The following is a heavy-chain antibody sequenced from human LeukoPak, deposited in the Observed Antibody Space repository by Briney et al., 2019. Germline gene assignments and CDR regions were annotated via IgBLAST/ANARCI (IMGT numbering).Heavy chain of an antibody. CDR3: ARDSGYDSSGYSRYAFDI. CDR1: GFTFSSYS. V-gene: IGHV3-21*01. Sequence: GGSLRLSCAASGFTFSSYSMNWVRQAPGKGLEWVSSISSSSSYIYYADSVKGRFTISRDNAKNSLYLQMNSLRAGDTAVYYCARDSGYDSSGYSRYAFDIWGQGTMVTVSS. J-gene: IGHJ3*02. CDR2: ISSSSSYI. D-gene: IGHD3-22*01.